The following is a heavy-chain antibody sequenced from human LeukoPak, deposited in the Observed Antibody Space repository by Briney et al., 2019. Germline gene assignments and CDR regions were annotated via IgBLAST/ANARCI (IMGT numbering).Heavy chain of an antibody. Sequence: GGSLRLSCAASGFTFSSYSMNWVRQAPGKGLEWVSSISSSSSYIYYADSVKGRFTIPRDNAKNSLYLQMNSLRAEDTAVYYCARVSCSSTSCYTEPDAFDIWGQGTMVTVSS. CDR1: GFTFSSYS. J-gene: IGHJ3*02. CDR2: ISSSSSYI. D-gene: IGHD2-2*02. CDR3: ARVSCSSTSCYTEPDAFDI. V-gene: IGHV3-21*01.